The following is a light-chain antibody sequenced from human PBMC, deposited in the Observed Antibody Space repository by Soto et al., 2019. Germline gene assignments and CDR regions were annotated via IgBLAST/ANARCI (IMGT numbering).Light chain of an antibody. CDR3: QQYNNSPEYT. Sequence: EIVLTQSPGTLSLSPGERATLSCRASQSVSSSYLAWYQQKPGQAPRLLIYGASNRATGIPDRFSGSGYGTDFTLTISTLEQEDFAVYFCQQYNNSPEYTFGQGTKLEIK. CDR2: GAS. V-gene: IGKV3-20*01. CDR1: QSVSSSY. J-gene: IGKJ2*01.